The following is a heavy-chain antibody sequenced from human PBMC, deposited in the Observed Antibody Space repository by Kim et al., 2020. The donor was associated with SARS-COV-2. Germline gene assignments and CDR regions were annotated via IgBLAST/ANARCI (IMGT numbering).Heavy chain of an antibody. Sequence: RFTISRDNSKNTLYLQMNSLRAEDTAVYYCARDPMRYCSGGSCYSIYFDYWGQGTLVTVSS. J-gene: IGHJ4*02. D-gene: IGHD2-15*01. V-gene: IGHV3-30*07. CDR3: ARDPMRYCSGGSCYSIYFDY.